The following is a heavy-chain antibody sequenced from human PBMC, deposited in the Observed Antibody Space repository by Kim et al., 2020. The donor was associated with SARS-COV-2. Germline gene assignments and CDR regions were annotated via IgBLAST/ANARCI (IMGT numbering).Heavy chain of an antibody. Sequence: GGSLRLSCAASGFTFSSYAMHWVRQAPGKGLEWVAVISYDGSNKYYADSVKGRFTISRDNSKNTLYLQMNSLRAEDTAVYYCARDSECSSTSCYATLGLYYDFWSGFDYWGQGTLVTVSS. J-gene: IGHJ4*02. CDR3: ARDSECSSTSCYATLGLYYDFWSGFDY. CDR1: GFTFSSYA. D-gene: IGHD2-2*01. V-gene: IGHV3-30-3*01. CDR2: ISYDGSNK.